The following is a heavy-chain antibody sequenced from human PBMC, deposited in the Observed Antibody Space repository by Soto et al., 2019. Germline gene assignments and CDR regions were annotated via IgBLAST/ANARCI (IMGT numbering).Heavy chain of an antibody. CDR3: AKTSGGLGDSAYKLPYYFDY. CDR1: GFTFSSYA. CDR2: ISGSGGST. V-gene: IGHV3-23*01. D-gene: IGHD3-16*01. J-gene: IGHJ4*02. Sequence: GGSLRLSCAASGFTFSSYAMSWVRQAPWKGLEWVSAISGSGGSTYYADSVKGRFTISRDSSKNTLYLQMNSLRAEDTAVYYCAKTSGGLGDSAYKLPYYFDYWGQGTLVTVSS.